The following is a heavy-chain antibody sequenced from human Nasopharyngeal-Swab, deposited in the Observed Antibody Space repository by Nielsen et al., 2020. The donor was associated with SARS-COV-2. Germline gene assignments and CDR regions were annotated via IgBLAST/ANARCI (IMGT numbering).Heavy chain of an antibody. Sequence: GGSLRLSCAASGFTFSSYGMHWVRQAPGKGLEWVAVIWYDGTNQYYADSVKGRFTISRDDSKNTLYLQMNSLRAEDTAVYYCARGAPILPLMVYFFDYWGQGTLVTVSS. V-gene: IGHV3-33*01. CDR3: ARGAPILPLMVYFFDY. D-gene: IGHD2-8*01. CDR2: IWYDGTNQ. CDR1: GFTFSSYG. J-gene: IGHJ4*02.